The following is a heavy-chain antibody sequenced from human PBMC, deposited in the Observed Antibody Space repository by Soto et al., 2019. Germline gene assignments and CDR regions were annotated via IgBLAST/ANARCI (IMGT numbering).Heavy chain of an antibody. V-gene: IGHV4-30-2*01. CDR2: IYHSGNT. CDR1: GGSISRGGYS. CDR3: ARVPAP. Sequence: QLQLQESGSGLVKPSQTLSLTCAVSGGSISRGGYSWSWIRQPLGKGLAWIGYIYHSGNTYYNPSLKSRVTISVDRSKNQFSLKLSSVTAADTVVYYCARVPAPWGQGTLVTVSS. J-gene: IGHJ5*02.